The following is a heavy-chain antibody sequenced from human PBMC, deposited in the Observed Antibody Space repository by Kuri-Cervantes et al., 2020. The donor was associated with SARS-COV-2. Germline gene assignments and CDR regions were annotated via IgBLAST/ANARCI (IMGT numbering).Heavy chain of an antibody. D-gene: IGHD4-17*01. V-gene: IGHV5-51*01. J-gene: IGHJ4*02. Sequence: KVSCKASGHTLTNYWIGWVRQMPGEGLEWVGIIYPGDSDTRYSPSFQGQVTISADKSITTAYLQWSSLKASDTAIYYCASRGTTVPAGNYWGQGTLVTVSS. CDR3: ASRGTTVPAGNY. CDR2: IYPGDSDT. CDR1: GHTLTNYW.